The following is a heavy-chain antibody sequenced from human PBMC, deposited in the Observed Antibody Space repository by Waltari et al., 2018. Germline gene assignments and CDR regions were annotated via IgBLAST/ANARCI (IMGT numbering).Heavy chain of an antibody. J-gene: IGHJ5*02. D-gene: IGHD2-2*01. V-gene: IGHV1-2*06. CDR2: IDPNSGGT. Sequence: QVQLVQSGAEVKKPGASVKVSCKASGNTLTGYYTHWVRQAPGQGLEWMGRIDPNSGGTDYATRFQGRVTMTLDTSLSTAYMQLSRLTSDDTARYYCARELGYCISGSCYRFDPWGQGTLVIVSS. CDR3: ARELGYCISGSCYRFDP. CDR1: GNTLTGYY.